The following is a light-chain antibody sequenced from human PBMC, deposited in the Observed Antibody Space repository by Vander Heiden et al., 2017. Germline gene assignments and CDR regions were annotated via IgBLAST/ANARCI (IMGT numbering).Light chain of an antibody. Sequence: DIQMTQSPSSLSESVGDRVTITCRASQSINNYLNWYQQKPGNAPKLLIFAASSLQRGVPSRFSGSGSGTDFTLTISSLQPEDFATYYCQQSYITWTFGQGTKVEIK. CDR1: QSINNY. CDR2: AAS. CDR3: QQSYITWT. V-gene: IGKV1-39*01. J-gene: IGKJ1*01.